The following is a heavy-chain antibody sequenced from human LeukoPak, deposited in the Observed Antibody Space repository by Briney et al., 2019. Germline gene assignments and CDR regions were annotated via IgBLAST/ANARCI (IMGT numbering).Heavy chain of an antibody. CDR3: AKGGHDFNPFYW. D-gene: IGHD2-21*02. Sequence: PGGSLRLSCAASGFTFSTYAMGWVRQAPGKGLEWVSSIKGSGGDPFYADSVKGRFTISRDNSKNMLFLQLNSLRAEDSAVYYCAKGGHDFNPFYWWGQGTLVTVFS. CDR2: IKGSGGDP. J-gene: IGHJ4*02. CDR1: GFTFSTYA. V-gene: IGHV3-23*01.